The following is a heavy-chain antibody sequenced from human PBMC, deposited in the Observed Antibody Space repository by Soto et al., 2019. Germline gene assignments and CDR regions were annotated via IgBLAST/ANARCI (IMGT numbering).Heavy chain of an antibody. CDR2: ISAHNGKT. CDR1: GYTFTSYG. J-gene: IGHJ4*02. Sequence: QVHLVQSGAEVKKPGASVKVACKAYGYTFTSYGITWVRQAPGQGLEWMGWISAHNGKTDYAQKLQGRVIVTRDTSTSTAYMELRSLRSDDMAVYYCARGRYGDYWGQGALVTVSS. D-gene: IGHD1-1*01. V-gene: IGHV1-18*03. CDR3: ARGRYGDY.